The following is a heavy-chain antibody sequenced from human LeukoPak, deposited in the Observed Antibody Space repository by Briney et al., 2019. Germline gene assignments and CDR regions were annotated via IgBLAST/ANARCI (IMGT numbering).Heavy chain of an antibody. CDR1: GFTFSTYW. Sequence: GGSLRLSCAASGFTFSTYWINWVRQAPGKGLEWVAVINQDGSEQYYVDSVKGRFTISSDNAKNSLYLQMDGLRAEDTAVYYCATYDNWVAGDVWGQGTSVSVSS. CDR2: INQDGSEQ. J-gene: IGHJ6*02. V-gene: IGHV3-7*01. D-gene: IGHD1-1*01. CDR3: ATYDNWVAGDV.